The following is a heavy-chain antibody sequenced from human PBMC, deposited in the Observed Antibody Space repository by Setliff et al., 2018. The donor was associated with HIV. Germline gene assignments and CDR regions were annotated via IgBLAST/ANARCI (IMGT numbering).Heavy chain of an antibody. J-gene: IGHJ4*02. CDR2: ISSSSSYI. D-gene: IGHD2-21*02. CDR3: ARVHLLVTPDY. Sequence: GGSLRLSCAASGFTFSTYGMNWVRQAPGKGLEWVSSISSSSSYIYYADSVKGRFTISRDNAKNSLYLQMNSLRAEDTAVYYCARVHLLVTPDYWGQGTLVTVSS. V-gene: IGHV3-21*01. CDR1: GFTFSTYG.